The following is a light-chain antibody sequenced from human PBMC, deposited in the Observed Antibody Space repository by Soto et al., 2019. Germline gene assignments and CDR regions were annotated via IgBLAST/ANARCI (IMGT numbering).Light chain of an antibody. J-gene: IGLJ3*02. CDR3: CSLTNGATWV. CDR1: NSDVGSHNF. Sequence: QSALTQPASVSGSPGQSITISCTGTNSDVGSHNFVSWYQQYPGKAPKLLIYEASKRPSGLSNRFSGSKSGNTAPLTISGRQAEDEADYYCCSLTNGATWVFGGGTKVTVL. CDR2: EAS. V-gene: IGLV2-23*01.